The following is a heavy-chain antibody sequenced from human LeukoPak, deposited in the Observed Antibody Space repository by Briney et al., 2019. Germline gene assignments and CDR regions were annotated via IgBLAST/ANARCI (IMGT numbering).Heavy chain of an antibody. CDR3: ARDGSTKLGYCSGGSCYKILDI. D-gene: IGHD2-15*01. V-gene: IGHV1-69*13. CDR2: IIPIFGTA. Sequence: GASVKVSCKASGGTFSSYAISWVRQAPGQGLEWMGGIIPIFGTANYAQKFQGRVTITADESTSTAYMELSSLRSEDTAVYYCARDGSTKLGYCSGGSCYKILDIWGQGTMVTVSS. CDR1: GGTFSSYA. J-gene: IGHJ3*02.